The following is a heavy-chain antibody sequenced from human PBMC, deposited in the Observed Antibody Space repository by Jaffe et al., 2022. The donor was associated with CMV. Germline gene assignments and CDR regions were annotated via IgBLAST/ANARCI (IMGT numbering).Heavy chain of an antibody. CDR3: AKDPYSPRPLGSAFDI. CDR1: GFTFSSYA. Sequence: EVQLLESGGGLVQPGGSRRLSCAASGFTFSSYAMSWVRQAPGKGLEWVSAISGSGGSTYYADSVKGRFTISRDNSKNTLYLEMNSLRAEDTAVYYCAKDPYSPRPLGSAFDIWGQGTMVTVSS. V-gene: IGHV3-23*01. J-gene: IGHJ3*02. D-gene: IGHD2-21*01. CDR2: ISGSGGST.